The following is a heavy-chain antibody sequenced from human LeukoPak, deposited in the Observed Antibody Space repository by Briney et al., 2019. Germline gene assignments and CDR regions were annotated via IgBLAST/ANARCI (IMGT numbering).Heavy chain of an antibody. D-gene: IGHD3-16*01. CDR2: ISGSGGST. CDR1: GFTSSSYS. CDR3: AKKEKGGSFDY. J-gene: IGHJ4*02. Sequence: GGSLKLSCAASGFTSSSYSMNWVRQAPGKGLEWVSAISGSGGSTYYADSVKGRFTISRDNSKNTLYLQMNSLRAEDTAVYYCAKKEKGGSFDYWGQGTLVTVSS. V-gene: IGHV3-23*01.